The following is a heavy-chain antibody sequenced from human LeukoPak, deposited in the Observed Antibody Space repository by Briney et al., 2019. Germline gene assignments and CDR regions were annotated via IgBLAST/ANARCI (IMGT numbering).Heavy chain of an antibody. CDR1: GFTFSTYC. CDR2: IWYDGSNK. J-gene: IGHJ6*02. CDR3: ARDQRRHYGMDV. Sequence: TGGSLRLSCAASGFTFSTYCMHWVRQAPGKGLEWVAVIWYDGSNKYYADSVKGRFTISRDNSKNTLYLQMNSLRAEDTAVYYCARDQRRHYGMDVWGQGTTVTVSS. V-gene: IGHV3-33*08.